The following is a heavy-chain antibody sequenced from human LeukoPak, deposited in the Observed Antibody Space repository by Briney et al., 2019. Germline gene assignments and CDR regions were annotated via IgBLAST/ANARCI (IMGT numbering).Heavy chain of an antibody. CDR1: GGTFISYA. CDR3: ARGSALLALSFDY. CDR2: IIPIFGTA. Sequence: SVKVSCKASGGTFISYAISWVRQAPGQGLEWMGGIIPIFGTANYAQKFQGRVTITADESTSTAYMELGSLRSEDTAVYYCARGSALLALSFDYWGQGTLVTVSS. J-gene: IGHJ4*02. D-gene: IGHD2-15*01. V-gene: IGHV1-69*01.